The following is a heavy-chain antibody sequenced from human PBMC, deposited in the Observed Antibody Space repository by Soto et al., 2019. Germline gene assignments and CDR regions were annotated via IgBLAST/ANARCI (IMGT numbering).Heavy chain of an antibody. D-gene: IGHD6-19*01. CDR1: GAPVSSYH. V-gene: IGHV4-59*02. J-gene: IGHJ5*02. Sequence: RSLTCTVSGAPVSSYHWSWLRQPPGKGLEWVGHLDYRGRPNYNPSLKSRVTMSIDTSKNQFSLNLGSVTAPDTAVYYCARGNRKQWLGDNWFDPWGQGTLVTVSS. CDR3: ARGNRKQWLGDNWFDP. CDR2: LDYRGRP.